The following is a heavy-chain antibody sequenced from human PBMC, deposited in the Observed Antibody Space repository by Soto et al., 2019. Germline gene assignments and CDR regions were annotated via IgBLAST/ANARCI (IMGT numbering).Heavy chain of an antibody. D-gene: IGHD3-10*01. CDR3: ARDLSSYYPDAFDI. CDR2: ISAAGDP. J-gene: IGHJ3*02. CDR1: GFTFRNYD. Sequence: VGSLRLSCEASGFTFRNYDMHWVRQGTGKGLEWVSGISAAGDPDYADSVEGRFTISRENAQNSLYLQMNSLRAEDTAVYYCARDLSSYYPDAFDIWGQGTMVTVSS. V-gene: IGHV3-13*05.